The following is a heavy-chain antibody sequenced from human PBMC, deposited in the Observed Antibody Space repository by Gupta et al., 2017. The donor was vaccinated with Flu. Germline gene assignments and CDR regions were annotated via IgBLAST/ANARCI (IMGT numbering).Heavy chain of an antibody. CDR1: GGTFSSYT. Sequence: QVQLVQSGAEVKKPGSSVKVSCKASGGTFSSYTISWVRQAPGQGLEWMGRIIPILGIANYAQKFQGRVTITADKSTSTAYMELSSLRSEDTAVYYCARDNRGYSSGPGWFDPWGQGTLVTVSS. V-gene: IGHV1-69*08. J-gene: IGHJ5*02. D-gene: IGHD6-19*01. CDR2: IIPILGIA. CDR3: ARDNRGYSSGPGWFDP.